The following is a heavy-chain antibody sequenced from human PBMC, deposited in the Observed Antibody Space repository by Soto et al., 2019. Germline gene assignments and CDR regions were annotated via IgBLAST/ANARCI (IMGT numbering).Heavy chain of an antibody. CDR2: IKSKTDGGTT. CDR3: TTDNPTPRLYYYYYMDV. V-gene: IGHV3-15*01. Sequence: PGGSLRLSCAASGFTFSNAWMSWVRQAPGKGLEWVGRIKSKTDGGTTDYAAPVKGRFTISRDDSKNTLYLQMNSLKTEDTAVYYCTTDNPTPRLYYYYYMDVWGKGTTVTVSS. D-gene: IGHD6-25*01. CDR1: GFTFSNAW. J-gene: IGHJ6*03.